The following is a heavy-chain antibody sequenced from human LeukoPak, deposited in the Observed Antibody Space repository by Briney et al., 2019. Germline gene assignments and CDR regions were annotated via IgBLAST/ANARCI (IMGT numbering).Heavy chain of an antibody. CDR1: GGSSSTSSYY. J-gene: IGHJ4*02. Sequence: PSETLSLTCTVSGGSSSTSSYYWGWIRQPPGKGLEWIGTIFYSGSTYYNPSLKSRLTVSLDTSNNQFSLKLSSVTAADTAVYYCARHADLGMGYWGQGTLVTVSS. D-gene: IGHD7-27*01. CDR2: IFYSGST. V-gene: IGHV4-39*01. CDR3: ARHADLGMGY.